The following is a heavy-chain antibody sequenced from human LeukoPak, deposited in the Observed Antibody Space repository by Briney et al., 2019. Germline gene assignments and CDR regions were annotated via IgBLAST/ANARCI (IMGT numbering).Heavy chain of an antibody. D-gene: IGHD6-13*01. J-gene: IGHJ4*02. V-gene: IGHV3-21*01. CDR2: ISSSSSYI. CDR3: ARARIAAACDY. CDR1: GFTFSNYI. Sequence: GGSLGLSCAASGFTFSNYIMNWVRQAPGKGLEWVSSISSSSSYIYYADSVRGRFTISRGNAKNSLYLQMNSLRAEDTAVYYCARARIAAACDYWGQGTLVTVSS.